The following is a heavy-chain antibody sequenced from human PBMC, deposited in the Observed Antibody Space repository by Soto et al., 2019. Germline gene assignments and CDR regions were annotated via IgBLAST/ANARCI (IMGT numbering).Heavy chain of an antibody. Sequence: QVQLVQSGAEVKKPGASVKVSCKASGYTFTSYGITWVRQAPGQGLEWMGWISAYNGNTNHAQKLQGRVPMTTDTSTSTPYMELRSLRADDTAVYYWARNQSSGWYFDAFDIWGQWTMVTVSS. CDR1: GYTFTSYG. J-gene: IGHJ3*02. CDR2: ISAYNGNT. D-gene: IGHD6-19*01. V-gene: IGHV1-18*01. CDR3: ARNQSSGWYFDAFDI.